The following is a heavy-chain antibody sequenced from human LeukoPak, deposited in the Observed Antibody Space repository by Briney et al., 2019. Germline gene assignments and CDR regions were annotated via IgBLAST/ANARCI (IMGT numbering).Heavy chain of an antibody. CDR3: ARGPGYYDSSGYYPEYFQH. CDR2: IYYSGST. Sequence: PSETLSLTCTVSGGSISSYYWSWIRQPPGKGLEWIGYIYYSGSTNYNPSLKSRVTISVDTSKNQFSLRLSSVTAADTAVYYCARGPGYYDSSGYYPEYFQHWGQGTLVTVSS. J-gene: IGHJ1*01. CDR1: GGSISSYY. D-gene: IGHD3-22*01. V-gene: IGHV4-59*01.